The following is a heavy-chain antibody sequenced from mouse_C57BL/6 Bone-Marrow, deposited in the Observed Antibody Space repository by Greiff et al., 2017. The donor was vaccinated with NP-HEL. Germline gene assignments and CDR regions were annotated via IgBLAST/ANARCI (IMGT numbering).Heavy chain of an antibody. Sequence: EVQLVESGGDLVKPGGSLKLSCAASGFTFSSYGMSWVRQTPDKRLEWVATISSGGSYTYYPDSVKGRFTISRDNAKNTLYLQMSSLKSEDTAMYYCARHVYFDNWGQGTTLTVSS. CDR3: ARHVYFDN. J-gene: IGHJ2*01. CDR1: GFTFSSYG. V-gene: IGHV5-6*01. CDR2: ISSGGSYT.